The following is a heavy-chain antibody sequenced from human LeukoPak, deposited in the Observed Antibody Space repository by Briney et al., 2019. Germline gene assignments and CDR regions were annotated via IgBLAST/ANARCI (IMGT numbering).Heavy chain of an antibody. J-gene: IGHJ4*02. CDR2: IYYSGST. V-gene: IGHV4-59*01. CDR1: GGSISSYY. CDR3: ARRGRYFDWSFDY. Sequence: SETLSLTCTVSGGSISSYYWSWIRQPPGKGLEWTGYIYYSGSTNYNPSLKSRVTTSVDTSKNQFSLKLSSVTAADTAVYYCARRGRYFDWSFDYWGQGTLVTVSS. D-gene: IGHD3-9*01.